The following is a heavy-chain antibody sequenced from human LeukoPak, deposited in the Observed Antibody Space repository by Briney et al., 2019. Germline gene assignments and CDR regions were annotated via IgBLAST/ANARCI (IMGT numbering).Heavy chain of an antibody. CDR3: ARSGYDYSPNWFDP. CDR1: GGSISSYY. D-gene: IGHD5-12*01. Sequence: PSETLSLTCTVSGGSISSYYWSWIRQPPGKGLEWIGYIYYSGSTNYNPSLKSRVTISVDTSKNQFSLKLSSVTAADTAVYYCARSGYDYSPNWFDPWGQGTLVTVSS. CDR2: IYYSGST. J-gene: IGHJ5*02. V-gene: IGHV4-59*01.